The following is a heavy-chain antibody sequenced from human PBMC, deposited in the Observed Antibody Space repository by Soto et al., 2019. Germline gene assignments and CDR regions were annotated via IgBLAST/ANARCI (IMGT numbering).Heavy chain of an antibody. D-gene: IGHD3-3*01. J-gene: IGHJ4*02. V-gene: IGHV4-39*01. CDR1: GGSISSSSYY. CDR2: IYYSGST. Sequence: QLQLQESGPGLVKPSETLSLTCTVSGGSISSSSYYWGWIRQPPGKGLEWIGSIYYSGSTYYNPSLKSRVTIPVDPSNNHFSLKLSSVTAADTAVYYCARLSLGYDFWSGYYSHSYYFDYWGQGTLVTVSS. CDR3: ARLSLGYDFWSGYYSHSYYFDY.